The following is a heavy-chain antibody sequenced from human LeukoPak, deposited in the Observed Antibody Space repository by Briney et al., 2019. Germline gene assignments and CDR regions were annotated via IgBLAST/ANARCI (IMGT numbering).Heavy chain of an antibody. CDR1: GYTFTIYD. V-gene: IGHV1-8*01. CDR2: MNPNIGNT. CDR3: ARWYSSGWYPAGNYYYYGMDV. J-gene: IGHJ6*02. D-gene: IGHD6-19*01. Sequence: ASVSVSCTASGYTFTIYDINCVRQAPGQGLEWMGWMNPNIGNTGYAQKFQGRVTMTRNTSISTAYMELSSLRSEDTAVYYCARWYSSGWYPAGNYYYYGMDVWGQGTTVTVSS.